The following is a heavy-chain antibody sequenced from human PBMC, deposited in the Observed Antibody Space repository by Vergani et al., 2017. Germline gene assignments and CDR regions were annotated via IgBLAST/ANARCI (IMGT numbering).Heavy chain of an antibody. J-gene: IGHJ4*02. Sequence: QVQLVESAGGVVQPGGSLKLFCAASGFTFSNFGMHWIRQAPGKGLEWLAYIGKDGINTRYSDGVKGRFTVSRDNSKDILYLQMDSLRSEDTALYYCAKYLRDSTDGLPDSWGPGTLVIVSP. CDR3: AKYLRDSTDGLPDS. CDR2: IGKDGINT. CDR1: GFTFSNFG. V-gene: IGHV3-30*02. D-gene: IGHD2-21*02.